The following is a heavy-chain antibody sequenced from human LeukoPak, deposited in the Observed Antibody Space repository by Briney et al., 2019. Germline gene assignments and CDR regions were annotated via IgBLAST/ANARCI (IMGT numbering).Heavy chain of an antibody. CDR2: INTDGSST. J-gene: IGHJ4*02. D-gene: IGHD1-26*01. CDR3: ASRISSGNYFSDY. V-gene: IGHV3-74*01. CDR1: GFTFSNYW. Sequence: GGSLRLSCAASGFTFSNYWMFWVRQVPGKGLVWVSRINTDGSSTTYADSVKGRFTISRDNAKNTLYLQMNSLRAEDTAVYYCASRISSGNYFSDYWGQGTLVTVSS.